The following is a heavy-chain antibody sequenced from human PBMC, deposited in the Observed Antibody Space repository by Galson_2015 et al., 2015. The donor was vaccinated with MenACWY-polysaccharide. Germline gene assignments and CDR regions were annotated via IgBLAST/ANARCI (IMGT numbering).Heavy chain of an antibody. D-gene: IGHD2-21*01. CDR1: GFTFSSYA. CDR3: ARSYCDRTNCYGMDV. Sequence: SLRLSCAASGFTFSSYAMHWVRQAPGKGLEWVAVISYDETNKYYADSVKGRFTISRDNSKKMLYLRMDSLRNEDTALYYCARSYCDRTNCYGMDVWGQGTTAIVSS. V-gene: IGHV3-30-3*01. CDR2: ISYDETNK. J-gene: IGHJ6*02.